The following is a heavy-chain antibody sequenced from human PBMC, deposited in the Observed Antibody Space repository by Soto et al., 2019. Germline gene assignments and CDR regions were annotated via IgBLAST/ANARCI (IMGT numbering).Heavy chain of an antibody. CDR3: ARIVVVPAAYYYYYMDV. D-gene: IGHD2-2*01. Sequence: EVQLVESGGGLVQPGGSLRLSCAASGFTVSSNYMSWVRQAPGKGLEWVSVIYSGGSTYYADSVKGRFTISRDNSKNTLYLQMNSLRAEDTAVYYCARIVVVPAAYYYYYMDVWGKGTTVTVSS. CDR2: IYSGGST. CDR1: GFTVSSNY. V-gene: IGHV3-66*01. J-gene: IGHJ6*03.